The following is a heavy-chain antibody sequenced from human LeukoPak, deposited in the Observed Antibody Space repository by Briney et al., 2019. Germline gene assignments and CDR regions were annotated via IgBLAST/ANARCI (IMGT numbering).Heavy chain of an antibody. J-gene: IGHJ4*02. CDR2: ISSGGNTV. CDR1: GFTFSNFY. CDR3: ARDESGHSYGLGY. V-gene: IGHV3-11*01. D-gene: IGHD5-18*01. Sequence: GGSLRLSCATSGFTFSNFYVNWIRQAPGKGLEWISYISSGGNTVYYADSVRGRLTISRDNAKNSVSLQMNSLLLEDTALYYCARDESGHSYGLGYWGQGTLVTVSS.